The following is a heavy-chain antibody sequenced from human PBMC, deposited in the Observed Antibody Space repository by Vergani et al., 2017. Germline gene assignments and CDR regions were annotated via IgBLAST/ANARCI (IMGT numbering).Heavy chain of an antibody. Sequence: QVQLQQWGAGLLKPSETLSLTCAVYGWSFSGYYWSWIRQPPGKGLEWIGEINHSGSTNYNPSLKSRVTIPVDTSKNQFSLKLSSVTAADTAVYYCARGGITIFGVVAPYNWFDPWGQGTLVTVSS. V-gene: IGHV4-34*01. CDR2: INHSGST. CDR3: ARGGITIFGVVAPYNWFDP. J-gene: IGHJ5*02. D-gene: IGHD3-3*01. CDR1: GWSFSGYY.